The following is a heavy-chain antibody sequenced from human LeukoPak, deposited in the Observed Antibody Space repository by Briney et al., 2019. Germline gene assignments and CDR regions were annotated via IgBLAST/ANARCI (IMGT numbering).Heavy chain of an antibody. D-gene: IGHD5-24*01. CDR2: IIPIFGTA. V-gene: IGHV1-69*13. CDR1: GGTXSSYA. J-gene: IGHJ4*02. CDR3: ARDRRDGYTLDY. Sequence: SXXVSXKAXGGTXSSYAIXXVRQAPGQGLEWMGGIIPIFGTANYAQKFQGRVTITADESTSTAYMELSSLRSEDTAVYYCARDRRDGYTLDYWGQGTLVTVSS.